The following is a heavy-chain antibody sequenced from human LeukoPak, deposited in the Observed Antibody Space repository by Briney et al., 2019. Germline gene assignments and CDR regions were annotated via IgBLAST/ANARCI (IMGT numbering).Heavy chain of an antibody. V-gene: IGHV1-18*01. Sequence: GASVKVSCKASGYTFTSYGISWVRQAPGQGLEGMGWISAYNGNTNYAQKLQGRLTMTTDTSTSTAYMELRSLRSDDTAVYYCARGATAMALDNWFDPWGQGTLVTVSS. CDR1: GYTFTSYG. J-gene: IGHJ5*02. D-gene: IGHD5-18*01. CDR3: ARGATAMALDNWFDP. CDR2: ISAYNGNT.